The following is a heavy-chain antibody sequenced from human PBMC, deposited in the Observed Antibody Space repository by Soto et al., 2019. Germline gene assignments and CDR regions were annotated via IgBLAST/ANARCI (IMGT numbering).Heavy chain of an antibody. CDR1: GGSISSGDYY. V-gene: IGHV4-30-4*01. CDR2: IYYSGRT. CDR3: DRSGYDYKFDY. J-gene: IGHJ4*02. Sequence: QVQLQESGPGLVKPSQTLSLTCTVSGGSISSGDYYWSWIRQPPGKGLEWIGYIYYSGRTYHNPSLKSRVTLSVDTYKNPFSMTLSSVTAADTAVYYCDRSGYDYKFDYWGQGTLVTVSS. D-gene: IGHD5-12*01.